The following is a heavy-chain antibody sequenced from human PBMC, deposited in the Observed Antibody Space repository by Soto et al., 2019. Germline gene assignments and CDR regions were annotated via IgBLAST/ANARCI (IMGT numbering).Heavy chain of an antibody. D-gene: IGHD3-3*01. CDR2: IKQDGSEK. CDR1: GFTFSSYW. J-gene: IGHJ6*03. Sequence: PGGSLRLSCAASGFTFSSYWMSWVRQAPGKGLEWVANIKQDGSEKYYVDSVKGRFTISRDNAKNSLYLQMNSLRAEDTAVYYCARDGYDFWTSYYYYYYMDVRGKGTTVTVSS. CDR3: ARDGYDFWTSYYYYYYMDV. V-gene: IGHV3-7*01.